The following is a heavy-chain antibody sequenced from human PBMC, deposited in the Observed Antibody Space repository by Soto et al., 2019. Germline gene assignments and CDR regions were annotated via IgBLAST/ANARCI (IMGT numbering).Heavy chain of an antibody. D-gene: IGHD1-26*01. CDR2: ISPDGSIP. CDR3: AKEWSAYDI. V-gene: IGHV3-74*01. CDR1: GVSISNYW. J-gene: IGHJ3*02. Sequence: EVQLVESGGGLVQPGGSPRLSCAASGVSISNYWMHWVRQAPGKGLVWVSHISPDGSIPNYADSVKGRFTISRDNAKSTLYLQMNSLTAEDTAVYYCAKEWSAYDIWGQGTVVTVSS.